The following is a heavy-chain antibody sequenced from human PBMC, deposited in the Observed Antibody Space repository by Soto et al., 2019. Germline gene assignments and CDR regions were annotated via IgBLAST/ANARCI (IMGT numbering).Heavy chain of an antibody. CDR3: ARDRLGYDSSGYYSLVAFDI. CDR2: IYYSGST. CDR1: GGSISSGGYY. D-gene: IGHD3-22*01. Sequence: SETLSLTCTVSGGSISSGGYYWSWIRQHPGKGLEWIGYIYYSGSTYYNPSLKSRVTISVDTSKNQFSLKLSSVTAADTAVYYCARDRLGYDSSGYYSLVAFDIWGQGTMVTVSS. J-gene: IGHJ3*02. V-gene: IGHV4-31*03.